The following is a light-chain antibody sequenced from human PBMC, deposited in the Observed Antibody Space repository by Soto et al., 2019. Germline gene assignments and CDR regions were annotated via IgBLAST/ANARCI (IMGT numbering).Light chain of an antibody. CDR2: DVT. CDR3: YSYAGTYTFV. CDR1: ANDVGGHNY. V-gene: IGLV2-11*01. Sequence: QSALTQPRSVSGSPGQSATISCTGTANDVGGHNYVSWYQQHPGEAPKLLIYDVTERPSGVPDRFSGSKSGITASLTISGLQTEDEADYYCYSYAGTYTFVFGTGTKLTVL. J-gene: IGLJ1*01.